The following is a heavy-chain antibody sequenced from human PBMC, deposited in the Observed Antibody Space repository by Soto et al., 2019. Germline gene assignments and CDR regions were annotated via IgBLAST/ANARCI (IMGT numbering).Heavy chain of an antibody. CDR1: GFTVSYFG. J-gene: IGHJ4*02. CDR3: ARDWAWNYDY. V-gene: IGHV3-30-3*01. CDR2: ISSDGGKA. D-gene: IGHD1-7*01. Sequence: GGSLRLSCAASGFTVSYFGLHWVRQAPGKGLEWVAFISSDGGKAYYADSMKGRFTISRDNSKNTLDLQMNSLKPEDTAVYYCARDWAWNYDYWGQGTLVTVSS.